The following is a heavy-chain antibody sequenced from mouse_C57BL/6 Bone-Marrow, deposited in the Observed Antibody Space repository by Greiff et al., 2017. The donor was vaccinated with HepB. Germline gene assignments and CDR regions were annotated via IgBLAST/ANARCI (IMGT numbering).Heavy chain of an antibody. D-gene: IGHD2-13*01. V-gene: IGHV1-59*01. Sequence: VQLQQPGAELVRPGTSVKLSCKASGYTFTSYWMHWVKQRPGQGLEWIGVIDPSDSYTNYNQKFKGKATLTVDTTTSTAYMQLSSLTSEDFAVYECARGTIDYWGQGTTLTVSS. CDR1: GYTFTSYW. J-gene: IGHJ2*01. CDR3: ARGTIDY. CDR2: IDPSDSYT.